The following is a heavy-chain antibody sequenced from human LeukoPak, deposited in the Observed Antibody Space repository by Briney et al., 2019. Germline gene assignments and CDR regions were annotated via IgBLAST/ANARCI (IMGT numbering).Heavy chain of an antibody. D-gene: IGHD6-19*01. CDR3: ARVGSSGWLPFDY. Sequence: PSETLSLTCAVYGGSFSGYYWSWIRQPPGKGLEWIGEINHSGSTNYNPSLKSRVTISVDTSKNQFSLKLSSVTAADTAVYYCARVGSSGWLPFDYWGQGTLVTVSS. CDR1: GGSFSGYY. J-gene: IGHJ4*02. CDR2: INHSGST. V-gene: IGHV4-34*01.